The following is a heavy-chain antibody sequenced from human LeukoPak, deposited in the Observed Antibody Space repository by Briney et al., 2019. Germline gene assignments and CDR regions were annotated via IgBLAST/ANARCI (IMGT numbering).Heavy chain of an antibody. Sequence: ASVKVPCKASGYTFTGYYMHWVRLAPGQGLEWMGWINPNSGDTKYAQKFQGRVTMTRDTSISTAYMELSRLRSDDTAVYYCATQRGSYVWGTDFDYWGQGTLVTVSS. D-gene: IGHD3-16*01. J-gene: IGHJ4*02. V-gene: IGHV1-2*02. CDR2: INPNSGDT. CDR1: GYTFTGYY. CDR3: ATQRGSYVWGTDFDY.